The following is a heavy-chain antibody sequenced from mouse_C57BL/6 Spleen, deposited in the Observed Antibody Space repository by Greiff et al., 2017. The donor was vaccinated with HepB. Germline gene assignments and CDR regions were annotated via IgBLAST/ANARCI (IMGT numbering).Heavy chain of an antibody. CDR3: VGRRCAY. V-gene: IGHV1-55*01. CDR1: GYTFTSYW. Sequence: QVHVKQPGAELVKPGASVKMSCKASGYTFTSYWITWVKQRPGQGLEWIGDIYPGSGSTNYNEKFKSKATLTVHTSSSTAYMQLSSLTSEDSAVYYCVGRRCAYWGQGTLVTVSA. J-gene: IGHJ3*01. CDR2: IYPGSGST. D-gene: IGHD4-1*01.